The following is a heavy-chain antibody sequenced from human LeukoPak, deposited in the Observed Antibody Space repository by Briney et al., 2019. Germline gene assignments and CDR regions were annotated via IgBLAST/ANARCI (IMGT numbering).Heavy chain of an antibody. D-gene: IGHD3-9*01. J-gene: IGHJ4*02. CDR2: IRYDGSNE. CDR3: ATGTYYNILTGYSRRRYFEH. Sequence: GGSLRLSCAASGFTFSSYGMHWVRQAPGKGLEWVSFIRYDGSNEYYADSVRGRFTISRDNSKNTLYVQMKSLRAEDTAVYYCATGTYYNILTGYSRRRYFEHWGQGTLVTVSS. V-gene: IGHV3-30*02. CDR1: GFTFSSYG.